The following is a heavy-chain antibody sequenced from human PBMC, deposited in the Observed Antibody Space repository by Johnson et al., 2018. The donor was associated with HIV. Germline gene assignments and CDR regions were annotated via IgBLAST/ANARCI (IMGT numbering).Heavy chain of an antibody. Sequence: QVQLVESGGGVVQPGRSLRLSCAASGFTFSSYAMHWVRQAPGKGLEWVAVIYGGGGTYYADSVQGRFSLSRHTSNNPLYLHMNSLRAEDTALYYCARVSRLGDIAVLSDAFDIWGQGTLVTVSS. CDR1: GFTFSSYA. V-gene: IGHV3-30*14. D-gene: IGHD6-19*01. J-gene: IGHJ3*02. CDR2: IYGGGGT. CDR3: ARVSRLGDIAVLSDAFDI.